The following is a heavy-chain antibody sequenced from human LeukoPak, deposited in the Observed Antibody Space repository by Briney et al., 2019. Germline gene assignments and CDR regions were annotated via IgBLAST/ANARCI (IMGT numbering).Heavy chain of an antibody. J-gene: IGHJ5*02. V-gene: IGHV3-23*01. CDR2: ISGSGGST. CDR3: AKDGYYGSGSPNWFDP. CDR1: GLTFSSYG. D-gene: IGHD3-10*01. Sequence: GGSLRLSCAASGLTFSSYGMSWVRQAPGKGLEWVSAISGSGGSTYYADSVKGRFTISRDNSKNTLYLQMNSLRAEDTAVYYCAKDGYYGSGSPNWFDPWGQGTLVTVSS.